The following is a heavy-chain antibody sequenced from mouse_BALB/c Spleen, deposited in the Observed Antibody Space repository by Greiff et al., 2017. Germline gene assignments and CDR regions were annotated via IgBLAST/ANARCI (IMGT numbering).Heavy chain of an antibody. Sequence: EVKLVESGGGLVQPGVSRKLSCAASGFTFSDYGMAWVRQAPGKGPEWVAFISNLAYSIYYADTVTGRFTISRENAKNTLYLEMSSLRSEDTAMYYCARELRRAMDYWGQGTSVTVSS. J-gene: IGHJ4*01. V-gene: IGHV5-15*02. CDR1: GFTFSDYG. CDR3: ARELRRAMDY. CDR2: ISNLAYSI. D-gene: IGHD1-1*01.